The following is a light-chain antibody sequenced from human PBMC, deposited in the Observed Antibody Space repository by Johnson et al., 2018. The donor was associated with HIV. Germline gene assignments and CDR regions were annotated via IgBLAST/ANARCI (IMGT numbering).Light chain of an antibody. CDR2: ENN. CDR1: SSNIGNNY. CDR3: GTWDSSLSAEV. Sequence: QSVLTQPPSVSAAPGQKVTISCSGSSSNIGNNYVSWYQQLPGTAPTLLIYENNKRPSGIPDRFSGSKSGPSATLGITGLQPRDEADYYCGTWDSSLSAEVFGTGTKVTVL. J-gene: IGLJ1*01. V-gene: IGLV1-51*02.